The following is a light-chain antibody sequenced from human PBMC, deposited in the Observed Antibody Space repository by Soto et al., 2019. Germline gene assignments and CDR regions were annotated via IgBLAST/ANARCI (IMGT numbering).Light chain of an antibody. J-gene: IGKJ4*01. CDR2: AAS. CDR1: QSISSY. Sequence: DIRLPQSPSSLSASVAARVAITCLASQSISSYLNWYQQKPGRAPKLLIYAASTLESGVPSRFSGSGSGTDFTLTINNLQPEDFASYFCQESYSTPLTFGGRTKVDI. V-gene: IGKV1-39*01. CDR3: QESYSTPLT.